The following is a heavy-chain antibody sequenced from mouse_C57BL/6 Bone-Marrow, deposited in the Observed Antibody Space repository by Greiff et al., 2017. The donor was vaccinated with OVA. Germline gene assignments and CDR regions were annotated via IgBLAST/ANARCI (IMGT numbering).Heavy chain of an antibody. J-gene: IGHJ3*01. CDR2: IWGGGST. V-gene: IGHV2-9*01. D-gene: IGHD2-4*01. Sequence: QVQLKESGPGLVAPSQSLSISCTVSGFSLTSYGVAWVRQPPGQGLEWLGVIWGGGSTNYNSALMSRLSISKDNSKSQVFLKMNSLQTDDTAMYYCAKHDYYDYDGFAYWGQGTLVTVSA. CDR3: AKHDYYDYDGFAY. CDR1: GFSLTSYG.